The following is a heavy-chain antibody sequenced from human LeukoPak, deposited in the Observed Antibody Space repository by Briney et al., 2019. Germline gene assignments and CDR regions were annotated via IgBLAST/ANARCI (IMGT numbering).Heavy chain of an antibody. Sequence: GGSLRLSCAASGFTFSSYEMNWVRQAPGKGLEWVSYISSSGSTIYYADSVKGRFTISRDNAKNSLYPQMNSLRAEDTAVYYCAINAAAGTSWGQGTLVTVSS. D-gene: IGHD6-13*01. V-gene: IGHV3-48*03. CDR1: GFTFSSYE. J-gene: IGHJ5*02. CDR2: ISSSGSTI. CDR3: AINAAAGTS.